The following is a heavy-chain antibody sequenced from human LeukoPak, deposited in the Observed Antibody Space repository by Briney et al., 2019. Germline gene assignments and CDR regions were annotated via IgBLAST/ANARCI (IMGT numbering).Heavy chain of an antibody. CDR2: ISGSGGST. D-gene: IGHD2-21*02. CDR3: AKDQDGDGSPLLDAFDI. CDR1: GFTFSSYA. Sequence: GGSLRLSCAASGFTFSSYAMSWVRQAPGKGLEWVSAISGSGGSTYYADSVKGRFTISRDNSKNTLYLQMNSLRAEDTAVYYCAKDQDGDGSPLLDAFDIWGQGTMVTVSS. V-gene: IGHV3-23*01. J-gene: IGHJ3*02.